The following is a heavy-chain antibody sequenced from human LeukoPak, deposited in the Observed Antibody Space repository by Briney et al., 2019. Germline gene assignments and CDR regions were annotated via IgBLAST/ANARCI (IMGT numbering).Heavy chain of an antibody. CDR2: IRGSGSST. V-gene: IGHV3-23*01. J-gene: IGHJ6*01. Sequence: GGSLRLSCAASGFTFSSYAMSWVCQAPGNWLEWVSAIRGSGSSTYYADSVKGRFTISRDNSKNTLYLQMNSLRAEDTAVYYCAKDTSRLYYYYGMDVWGQGTTVTVPS. CDR3: AKDTSRLYYYYGMDV. D-gene: IGHD2-2*01. CDR1: GFTFSSYA.